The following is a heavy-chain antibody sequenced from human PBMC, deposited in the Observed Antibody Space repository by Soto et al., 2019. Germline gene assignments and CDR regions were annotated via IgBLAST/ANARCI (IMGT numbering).Heavy chain of an antibody. D-gene: IGHD2-15*01. CDR3: ARDPDIVVVVAATNWFDP. CDR2: ISYDGSNK. CDR1: GFTLSSYA. J-gene: IGHJ5*02. Sequence: GGALRLSCAACGFTLSSYAIHWVRQTPGKGLEWVAVISYDGSNKYYADSVKGRFTISRDNSKNTLYLQMNSLRAEDTAVYYCARDPDIVVVVAATNWFDPWGQGTLVTVSS. V-gene: IGHV3-30-3*01.